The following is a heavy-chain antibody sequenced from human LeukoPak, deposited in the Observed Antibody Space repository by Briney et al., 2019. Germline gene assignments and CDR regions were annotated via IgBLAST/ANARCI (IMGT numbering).Heavy chain of an antibody. CDR3: ASLPIPGYFDY. Sequence: PSETLSLTCTVSGGSISSSSYYWGWIRQPPGKGLEWIGSIYYSGSTYYNPSLKSRVTISVDTSKNQFSLKLSSVTAADTAVYYCASLPIPGYFDYWGQGTLVTVSS. V-gene: IGHV4-39*07. CDR1: GGSISSSSYY. CDR2: IYYSGST. J-gene: IGHJ4*02.